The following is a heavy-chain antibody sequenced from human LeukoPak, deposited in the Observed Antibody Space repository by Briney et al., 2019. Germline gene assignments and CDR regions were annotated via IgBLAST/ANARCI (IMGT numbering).Heavy chain of an antibody. CDR1: GGSISTYY. CDR2: IFTSGST. J-gene: IGHJ5*02. Sequence: SETLSLTCAVSGGSISTYYWSWIRQPAGKGLEWIGRIFTSGSTNYNPSLKSRVTMSVDTSKNQFSLKLSSVTAADTAVYYCARDWFGELYYWFDPWGQGTLVTVSS. D-gene: IGHD3-10*01. V-gene: IGHV4-4*07. CDR3: ARDWFGELYYWFDP.